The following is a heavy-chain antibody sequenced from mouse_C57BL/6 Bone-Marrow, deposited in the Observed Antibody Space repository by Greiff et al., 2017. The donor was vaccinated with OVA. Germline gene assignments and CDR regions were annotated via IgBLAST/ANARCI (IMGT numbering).Heavy chain of an antibody. J-gene: IGHJ1*03. CDR1: GFSLSTFGMG. Sequence: QVTLKVCGPGILQPSQTLSLTCSFSGFSLSTFGMGVGWIRQPSGKGLEWLAHIWWDDDKYYNPALKSRLTISKDTSKNQVFLKIANVDTADTATYYCARIGYYGSSSYWYFDVWGTGTTVTVSS. D-gene: IGHD1-1*01. CDR3: ARIGYYGSSSYWYFDV. V-gene: IGHV8-8*01. CDR2: IWWDDDK.